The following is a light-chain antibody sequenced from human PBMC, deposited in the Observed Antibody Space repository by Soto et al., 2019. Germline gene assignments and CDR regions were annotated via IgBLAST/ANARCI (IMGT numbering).Light chain of an antibody. Sequence: DMQMTQSPSSLSASLGDSVSIXXRASQGIGNELGWYQQKPGKAPKRXIYAASSLQSGVPFRFSGSGSGTEFTLTISSLQPEDFATYYCLQHHAFSWTFGQGTKVDIK. V-gene: IGKV1-17*01. CDR3: LQHHAFSWT. CDR2: AAS. J-gene: IGKJ1*01. CDR1: QGIGNE.